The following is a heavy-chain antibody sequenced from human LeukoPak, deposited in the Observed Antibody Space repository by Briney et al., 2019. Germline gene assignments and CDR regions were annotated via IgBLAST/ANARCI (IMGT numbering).Heavy chain of an antibody. CDR2: ISAYNGNT. D-gene: IGHD2-2*02. CDR3: ARGPLYCSSTSCYRGNWFDP. J-gene: IGHJ5*02. CDR1: GYTFTSYG. Sequence: ASVKVSCKASGYTFTSYGISWVRQAPGQGLEWMGWISAYNGNTNYAQKLQGRVTMTTDTSTSTAYMELRSLRSDDTAVYYCARGPLYCSSTSCYRGNWFDPWGQGTLVTVSS. V-gene: IGHV1-18*01.